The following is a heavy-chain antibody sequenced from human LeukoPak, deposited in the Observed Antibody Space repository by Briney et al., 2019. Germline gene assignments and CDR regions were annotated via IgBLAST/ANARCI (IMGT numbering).Heavy chain of an antibody. J-gene: IGHJ4*02. Sequence: ASVKVSCRVSGYTLTDLSIHWVRQAPGKGLEWLGGFDPEDGETVYAQKFQGRVTMTEDTSSGTAFMDLSSLRSEDTAIYYCATSPRVGATVFAFEYWGQGTLVTVSS. D-gene: IGHD1-26*01. CDR1: GYTLTDLS. CDR2: FDPEDGET. CDR3: ATSPRVGATVFAFEY. V-gene: IGHV1-24*01.